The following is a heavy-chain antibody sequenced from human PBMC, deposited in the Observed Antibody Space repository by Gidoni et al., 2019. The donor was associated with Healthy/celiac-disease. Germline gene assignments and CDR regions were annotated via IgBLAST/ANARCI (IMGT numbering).Heavy chain of an antibody. D-gene: IGHD3-10*01. V-gene: IGHV1-3*01. J-gene: IGHJ4*02. CDR2: INAGNGNT. Sequence: QVQLVQSGAEVKKPGASVKVSCKASGYTFTSYAMHWVRQAPGQRLEWMGWINAGNGNTKYSQKFQGRVTITRDTSASTAYMELSSLRSEDTAVYYCASRPVRGPYDYFDYWGQGTLVTVSS. CDR1: GYTFTSYA. CDR3: ASRPVRGPYDYFDY.